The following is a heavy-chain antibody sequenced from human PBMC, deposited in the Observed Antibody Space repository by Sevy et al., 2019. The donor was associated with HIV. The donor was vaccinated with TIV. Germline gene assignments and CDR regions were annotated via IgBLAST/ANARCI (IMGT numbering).Heavy chain of an antibody. J-gene: IGHJ6*02. CDR3: ARHRPQGVVIIPGSGYHYGPDL. CDR2: ISAYSGDR. CDR1: GYTFNMYG. V-gene: IGHV1-18*04. Sequence: ASVKVSCKVSGYTFNMYGISWVRQAPGQGLEWMGWISAYSGDREYRQMFRGRVTLTTDTSTNTAYMELRRLTSDDTAVYYCARHRPQGVVIIPGSGYHYGPDLWGQGTMVTVSS. D-gene: IGHD3-3*01.